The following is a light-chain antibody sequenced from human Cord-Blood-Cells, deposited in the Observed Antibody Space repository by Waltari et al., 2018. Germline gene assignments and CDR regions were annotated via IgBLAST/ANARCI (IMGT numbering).Light chain of an antibody. Sequence: DIVMTQSPDCLAVALGERATINCKFSQSVLYSSNNKNYLAWYQQKPGQPPKLLIYWASTRESGVPDPFSGSGSGTDSTLTISSLQAEDVAVYYCQQYYSTPYTFGQGTKLEIK. CDR2: WAS. J-gene: IGKJ2*01. V-gene: IGKV4-1*01. CDR1: QSVLYSSNNKNY. CDR3: QQYYSTPYT.